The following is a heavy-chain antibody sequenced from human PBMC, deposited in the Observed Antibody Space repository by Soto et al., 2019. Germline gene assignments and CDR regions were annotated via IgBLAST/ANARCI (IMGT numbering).Heavy chain of an antibody. J-gene: IGHJ3*02. CDR2: IIPIFGTA. V-gene: IGHV1-69*01. CDR1: GGTFSSYA. CDR3: ARYLYYDYGWGSYRPDAFDI. Sequence: QVQLVQSGAEVKKPGSSVKVSCKASGGTFSSYAISWVRQAPGQGLEWMGGIIPIFGTANYAQQFQGRVTITADESTSTAYMELSSLRSEDTAVYYCARYLYYDYGWGSYRPDAFDIWGQGTMVTVSS. D-gene: IGHD3-16*02.